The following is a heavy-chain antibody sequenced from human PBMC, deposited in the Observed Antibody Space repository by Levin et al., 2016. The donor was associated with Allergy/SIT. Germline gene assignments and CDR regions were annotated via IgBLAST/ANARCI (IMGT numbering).Heavy chain of an antibody. V-gene: IGHV3-33*01. Sequence: GGSLRLSCAASGFTFRNYGMQWVRQDPGKGLEWVAFIWFDGSSKYYADSVKGRFSISRDNSKNTLYLQMNSLRAEDTAVYYCASSGPSHNYYGSGGGFYYYAMDVWGQGTTVTVSS. D-gene: IGHD3-22*01. J-gene: IGHJ6*02. CDR3: ASSGPSHNYYGSGGGFYYYAMDV. CDR2: IWFDGSSK. CDR1: GFTFRNYG.